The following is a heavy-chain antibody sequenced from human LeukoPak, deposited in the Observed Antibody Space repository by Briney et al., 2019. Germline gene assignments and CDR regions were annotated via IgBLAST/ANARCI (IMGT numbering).Heavy chain of an antibody. CDR1: GGSISSGDYY. Sequence: SETLSLTCTVSGGSISSGDYYWSWIRQPPGKGLEWIGYIHYSGSTYYNPSLKSRVTISVDTSKNQFSLKLSSVTAADTAVYYCARDAFFGHYFDYWGQGTLATVSS. V-gene: IGHV4-30-4*08. J-gene: IGHJ4*02. CDR3: ARDAFFGHYFDY. CDR2: IHYSGST. D-gene: IGHD3-3*01.